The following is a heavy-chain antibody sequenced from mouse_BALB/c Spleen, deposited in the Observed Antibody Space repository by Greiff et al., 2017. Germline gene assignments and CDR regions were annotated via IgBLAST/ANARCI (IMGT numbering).Heavy chain of an antibody. CDR3: ARSYRYG. Sequence: QVQLQQSGAELARPGASVKLSCKASGYTFTSYWMQWVKQRPGQGLEWIGAIYPGDGDTRYTQKFKGKATLTADKSSSTAYMQLSSLASEDSAVYYCARSYRYGWGQGTLVTVSA. CDR1: GYTFTSYW. J-gene: IGHJ3*01. CDR2: IYPGDGDT. V-gene: IGHV1-87*01. D-gene: IGHD2-14*01.